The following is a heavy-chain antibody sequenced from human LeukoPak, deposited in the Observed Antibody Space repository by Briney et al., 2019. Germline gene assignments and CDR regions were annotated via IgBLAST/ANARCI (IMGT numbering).Heavy chain of an antibody. Sequence: PGGSLRLSCAASGYTFGDYGMSWVRQVPGKGLEWVSGTNRRGDITGYADFVKGRFTTSRDNAKNSLYLQMNSLRAEDTALYYCAHLAFVLLWFGESDDAFDTWGQGTMVTVSS. D-gene: IGHD3-10*01. CDR1: GYTFGDYG. J-gene: IGHJ3*02. V-gene: IGHV3-20*04. CDR2: TNRRGDIT. CDR3: AHLAFVLLWFGESDDAFDT.